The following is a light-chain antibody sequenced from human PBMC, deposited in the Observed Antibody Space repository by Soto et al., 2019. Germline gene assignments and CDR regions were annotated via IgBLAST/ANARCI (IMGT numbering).Light chain of an antibody. CDR1: QSISNY. Sequence: DIQMTQSPSSLSASVGDRVTITCRASQSISNYLNWYQQKPGKAPKLLIYAASSLQSGVPSRFSGSGSGTDFTLHISSLQPEDFATYSCHQSYTTLFTFGPGTNVDI. V-gene: IGKV1-39*01. CDR2: AAS. J-gene: IGKJ3*01. CDR3: HQSYTTLFT.